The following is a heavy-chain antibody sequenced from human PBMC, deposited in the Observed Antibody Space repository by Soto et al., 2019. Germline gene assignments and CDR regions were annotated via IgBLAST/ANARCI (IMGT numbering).Heavy chain of an antibody. CDR3: ARRRTYYYDTSGQGYFDL. J-gene: IGHJ2*01. CDR2: IDPSDSYT. D-gene: IGHD3-22*01. CDR1: GYSFTSYW. V-gene: IGHV5-10-1*01. Sequence: GESLKISCKGSGYSFTSYWITWVRQMPGKGLEWMGRIDPSDSYTNYSPSFQGHVTISADKPISTAYLQWSSLKASDTAMYYCARRRTYYYDTSGQGYFDLWGRGTLVTVSS.